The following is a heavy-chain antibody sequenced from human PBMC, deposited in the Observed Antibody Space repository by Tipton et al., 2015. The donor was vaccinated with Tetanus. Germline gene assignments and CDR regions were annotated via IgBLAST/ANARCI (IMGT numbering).Heavy chain of an antibody. D-gene: IGHD2-2*01. V-gene: IGHV4-31*03. CDR1: GDSITRDGYS. CDR2: IDYRGNT. Sequence: TLSLTCTVSGDSITRDGYSWHWIRQQPGKGLEWIGYIDYRGNTYYNPSLRRRVTFSFDTSENQFSLKLTSVTAADTAVYYCASDPALMGNFDYWGQGTLVTVSS. CDR3: ASDPALMGNFDY. J-gene: IGHJ4*02.